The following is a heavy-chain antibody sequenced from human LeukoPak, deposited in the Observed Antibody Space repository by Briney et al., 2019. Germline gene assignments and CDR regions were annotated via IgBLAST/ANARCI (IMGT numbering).Heavy chain of an antibody. V-gene: IGHV1-69*05. J-gene: IGHJ3*02. D-gene: IGHD1-26*01. CDR1: GGTFSSYA. Sequence: SVKVSCTASGGTFSSYAISWVRQAPGQGLEWMGGIIPIFGTANYAQKFQGRVTITTDESTSTAYMELSSLRSEDPAVYYCARDLIVGATTNAFDIWGQGTMVTVSS. CDR2: IIPIFGTA. CDR3: ARDLIVGATTNAFDI.